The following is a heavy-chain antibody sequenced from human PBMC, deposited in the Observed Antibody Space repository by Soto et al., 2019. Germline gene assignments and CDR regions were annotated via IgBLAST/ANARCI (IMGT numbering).Heavy chain of an antibody. CDR1: GFTFSSYA. D-gene: IGHD2-15*01. CDR2: ISYDGSNK. J-gene: IGHJ5*02. CDR3: ARGLGYCSGGSCYSGGRDGFDP. Sequence: SLRLSCAASGFTFSSYAMHWVRQAPGKGLEWVAVISYDGSNKYYADSVKGRFTISRDNAKNSLYLQMNSLRAEDTAVYYCARGLGYCSGGSCYSGGRDGFDPWGQGTLVTVSS. V-gene: IGHV3-30-3*01.